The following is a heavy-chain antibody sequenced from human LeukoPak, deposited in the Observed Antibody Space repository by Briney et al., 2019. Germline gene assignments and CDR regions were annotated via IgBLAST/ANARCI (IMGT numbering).Heavy chain of an antibody. V-gene: IGHV1-24*01. Sequence: ASVKVSCKVSGYTLTELSMHWVRQAPGKGLEWMGGFDPEDGETIYAQKFQGRVTTTEDTSTDTAYMELSSLRSEDTAVYYCATALTYYYDSSGYYSFDYWGQGTLVTVSS. CDR3: ATALTYYYDSSGYYSFDY. CDR1: GYTLTELS. J-gene: IGHJ4*02. D-gene: IGHD3-22*01. CDR2: FDPEDGET.